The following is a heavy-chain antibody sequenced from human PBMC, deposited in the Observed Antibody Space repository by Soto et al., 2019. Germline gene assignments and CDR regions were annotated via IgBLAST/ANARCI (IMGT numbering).Heavy chain of an antibody. CDR3: ARGVGDGSVYYFDY. J-gene: IGHJ4*02. CDR1: GFTFSSYS. V-gene: IGHV3-21*01. D-gene: IGHD3-10*01. Sequence: EAQMEESGGGLVKPGGSLRLSCAASGFTFSSYSMNWVRQAPGKGLEWVSSIRSSSDYMFYADSVKGRFTISRDNAKNSLYMQMNSLRAEDTAVYYCARGVGDGSVYYFDYWGQGTMVTVSS. CDR2: IRSSSDYM.